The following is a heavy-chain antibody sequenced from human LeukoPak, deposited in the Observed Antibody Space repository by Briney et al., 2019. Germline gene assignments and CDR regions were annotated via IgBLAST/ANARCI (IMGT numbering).Heavy chain of an antibody. Sequence: GGSLRLSCAASGFTFSSYAMSWVRQAPGKGLEWVSLISGGGDSTYYADSVKGRFTISRDNAKNSLYLQMSSLRAEDTALYYCARHSNYDFWSGYYRDYMDVWGKGTTVTVSS. V-gene: IGHV3-23*01. CDR3: ARHSNYDFWSGYYRDYMDV. J-gene: IGHJ6*03. CDR1: GFTFSSYA. CDR2: ISGGGDST. D-gene: IGHD3-3*01.